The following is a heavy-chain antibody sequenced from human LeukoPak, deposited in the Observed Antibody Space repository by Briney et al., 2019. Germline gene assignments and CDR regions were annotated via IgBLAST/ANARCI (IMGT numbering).Heavy chain of an antibody. D-gene: IGHD6-13*01. CDR2: IIPSLGVA. Sequence: SVKVSCKASGGTFSSYTISWVRQAPGQGLEWMGRIIPSLGVANYAQKFQGRVTITADKSTSTAYMELSSLRSEDTAVYYCARGGYSSPNRMDYWGQGTLVTVSS. J-gene: IGHJ4*02. CDR1: GGTFSSYT. V-gene: IGHV1-69*02. CDR3: ARGGYSSPNRMDY.